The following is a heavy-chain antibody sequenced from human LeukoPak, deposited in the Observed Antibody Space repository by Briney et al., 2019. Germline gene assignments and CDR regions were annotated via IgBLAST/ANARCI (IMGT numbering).Heavy chain of an antibody. CDR2: ISSSGSTI. Sequence: QPGGSLRLSCAASGFTLSNEMNWVRQAPGRGLEWVSYISSSGSTIYYADSVKGRFTISRDNAKNSLYLQMNSLRAEDTAVYYCAELGITMIGGVWGKGTTVAISS. CDR1: GFTLSNE. J-gene: IGHJ6*04. CDR3: AELGITMIGGV. V-gene: IGHV3-48*03. D-gene: IGHD3-10*02.